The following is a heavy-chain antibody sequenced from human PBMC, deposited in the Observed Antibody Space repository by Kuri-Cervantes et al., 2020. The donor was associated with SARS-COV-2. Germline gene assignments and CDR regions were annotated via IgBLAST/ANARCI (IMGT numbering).Heavy chain of an antibody. J-gene: IGHJ4*02. V-gene: IGHV5-51*01. CDR1: GYSFSTYW. CDR2: FYPGDSDT. CDR3: ARLEAARPEYYFDY. Sequence: GESLKISCKGSGYSFSTYWIGWVRQMPGKGLEWMGIFYPGDSDTRYSPSFQGQVTISADKSISTAYLQWSSLKASDTAMYYCARLEAARPEYYFDYWGQGTLVTVSS. D-gene: IGHD6-6*01.